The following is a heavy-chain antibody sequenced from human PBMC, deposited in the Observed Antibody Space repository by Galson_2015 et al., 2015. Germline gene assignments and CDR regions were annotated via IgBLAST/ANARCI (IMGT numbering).Heavy chain of an antibody. Sequence: SLRLSCAASGFIFRNYWMVWVRQTPEKGLEWVAKIRYDGSQTFYVDSVKGRFTISRDNSKNTLYLQMSSLRAEDTAMYFCAKGVGGDFYYPNDYWGQGTLVTVSS. V-gene: IGHV3-7*03. D-gene: IGHD2-21*01. CDR3: AKGVGGDFYYPNDY. J-gene: IGHJ4*02. CDR2: IRYDGSQT. CDR1: GFIFRNYW.